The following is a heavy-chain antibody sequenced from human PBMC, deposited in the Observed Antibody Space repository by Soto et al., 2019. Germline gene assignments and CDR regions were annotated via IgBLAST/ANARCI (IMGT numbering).Heavy chain of an antibody. Sequence: TLSLTCTVAGGSISSGGYYWSWIRQHPGKGLEWIGYIYYSGSTYYNPSLKSRVTISVDTSKNQFSLKLSSVTAADTAVYYRASVRFLEWLRIDYWGQAILVTVSS. CDR1: GGSISSGGYY. D-gene: IGHD3-3*01. CDR2: IYYSGST. J-gene: IGHJ4*02. V-gene: IGHV4-31*03. CDR3: ASVRFLEWLRIDY.